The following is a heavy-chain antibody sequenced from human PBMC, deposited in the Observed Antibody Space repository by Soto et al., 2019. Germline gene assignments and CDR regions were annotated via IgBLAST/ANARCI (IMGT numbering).Heavy chain of an antibody. Sequence: ASVKVSCKTSGSTFSNYGITWVRQAPGQPLEWLVWISLYSDGTNYAQKFQGRVSMTKDTSTTTAYIELRSLTSDDTAVYYCARVVPGAEAWFGPWGQGTLVTVSS. V-gene: IGHV1-18*01. CDR3: ARVVPGAEAWFGP. J-gene: IGHJ5*02. CDR1: GSTFSNYG. D-gene: IGHD2-2*01. CDR2: ISLYSDGT.